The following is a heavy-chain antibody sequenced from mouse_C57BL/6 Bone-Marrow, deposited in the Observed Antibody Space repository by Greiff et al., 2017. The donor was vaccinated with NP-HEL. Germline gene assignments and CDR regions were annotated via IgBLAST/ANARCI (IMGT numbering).Heavy chain of an antibody. V-gene: IGHV1-50*01. D-gene: IGHD1-2*01. Sequence: VQLQQPGAELVKPGASVKLSCKASGYTFTSYWMQWVKQRPGQGLEWIGEIDPSDSYTNYNQKFKGKATLTVDTSSSTAYMQLSGLTSEDSAVYYCARRHYVDYWGQGTTLTVSS. J-gene: IGHJ2*01. CDR2: IDPSDSYT. CDR3: ARRHYVDY. CDR1: GYTFTSYW.